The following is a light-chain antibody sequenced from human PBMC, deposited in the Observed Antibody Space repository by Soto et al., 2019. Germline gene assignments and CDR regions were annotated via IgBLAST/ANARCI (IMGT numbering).Light chain of an antibody. Sequence: DIVMTQSPDSLAVSLGERANINCKSSQSVLYSANNKNYLAWYQQKPGQPPKLLIYWASTRESGVPDRFSGSGSGTDFTLTISSLQAEDVAVYYCQQYYSTPYTCGQGTKLEIK. CDR2: WAS. CDR1: QSVLYSANNKNY. J-gene: IGKJ2*01. V-gene: IGKV4-1*01. CDR3: QQYYSTPYT.